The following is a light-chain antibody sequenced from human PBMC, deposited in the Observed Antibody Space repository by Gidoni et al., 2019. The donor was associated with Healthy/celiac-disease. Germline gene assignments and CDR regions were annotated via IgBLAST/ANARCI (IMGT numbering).Light chain of an antibody. CDR1: KLGDKY. V-gene: IGLV3-1*01. Sequence: SYELPQPPSVSVSPGQTASITRSGDKLGDKYACWYQQKPGQPPVLVIYQDSKRPSGIPERFSGSNSGNTATLTISGTQAMDEADYYCQAWVSTTAVFGGGTRLTVL. J-gene: IGLJ3*02. CDR3: QAWVSTTAV. CDR2: QDS.